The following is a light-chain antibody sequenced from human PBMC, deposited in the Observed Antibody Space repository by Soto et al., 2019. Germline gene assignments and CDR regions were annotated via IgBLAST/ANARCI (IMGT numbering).Light chain of an antibody. V-gene: IGKV3-15*01. CDR3: QQYNKWPLP. Sequence: EIVMTQSPATLSVSPGERATLSCRASQSVSSNLAWYQQKPGQAPRLLIYGASTRATGIPARLSGSGSGTDFTLTISSLQSEDFAVYYCQQYNKWPLPFGGGTKVEIK. CDR1: QSVSSN. J-gene: IGKJ4*01. CDR2: GAS.